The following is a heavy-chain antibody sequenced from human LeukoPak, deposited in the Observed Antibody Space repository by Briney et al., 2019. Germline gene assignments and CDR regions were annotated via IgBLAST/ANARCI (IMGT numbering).Heavy chain of an antibody. CDR1: GFTFSSYA. J-gene: IGHJ4*02. CDR2: IYSGGST. V-gene: IGHV3-66*01. Sequence: GGSLRLSCAASGFTFSSYAMSWVRQAPGKGLEWVSVIYSGGSTYYADSVKGRFTISRDNSKNTLYLQMNSLRAEDTAVYYCARTLGYSAGYDYWGQGTLVTVSS. CDR3: ARTLGYSAGYDY. D-gene: IGHD1-1*01.